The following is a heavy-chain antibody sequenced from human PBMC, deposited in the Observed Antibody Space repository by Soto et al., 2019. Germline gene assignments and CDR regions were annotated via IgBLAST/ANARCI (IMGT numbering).Heavy chain of an antibody. D-gene: IGHD3-22*01. Sequence: SVKVSCKASGYTFTYRYLHWVRQAPGQALEWMGWITPFNGNTNYAQKFQDRVTITSDRSVSTAYIELSSLRSEDMVVYTCFPDYDSSGRGDSFDYWGQGTLVTVSS. CDR2: ITPFNGNT. V-gene: IGHV1-45*02. CDR3: FPDYDSSGRGDSFDY. J-gene: IGHJ4*02. CDR1: GYTFTYRY.